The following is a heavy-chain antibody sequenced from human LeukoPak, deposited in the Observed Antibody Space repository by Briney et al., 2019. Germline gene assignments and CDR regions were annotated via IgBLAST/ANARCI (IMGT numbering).Heavy chain of an antibody. Sequence: SETLSLTCTVSGGSISSSSYSWGWIRQPPGKGLEWIGSIYYSGSTYYNPSLKSRVTISVDTSKNQFSLKLSSVTAADTAVYYCARGAYYDSSGSPFCFDYWGQGTLVTVSS. D-gene: IGHD3-22*01. CDR3: ARGAYYDSSGSPFCFDY. CDR2: IYYSGST. V-gene: IGHV4-39*01. J-gene: IGHJ4*02. CDR1: GGSISSSSYS.